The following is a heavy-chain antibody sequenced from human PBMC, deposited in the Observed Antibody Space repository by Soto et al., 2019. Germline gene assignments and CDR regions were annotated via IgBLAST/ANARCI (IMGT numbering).Heavy chain of an antibody. Sequence: SETLSLTCTFSGSSIIGYYWTWIRQSPERGLEWIGYIHYSGGANYNPSLNSRLTMSVDRSKSQFSMKLASVTAADTAVYYCARGVGGSGLNWFDPWGQGTLVTVSS. CDR1: GSSIIGYY. D-gene: IGHD6-19*01. CDR3: ARGVGGSGLNWFDP. CDR2: IHYSGGA. J-gene: IGHJ5*02. V-gene: IGHV4-59*12.